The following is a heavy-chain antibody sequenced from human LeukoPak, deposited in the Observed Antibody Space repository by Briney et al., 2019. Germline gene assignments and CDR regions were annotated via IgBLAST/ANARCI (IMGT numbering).Heavy chain of an antibody. D-gene: IGHD4-17*01. V-gene: IGHV3-30*02. CDR1: GFIFHIYG. CDR2: IRYDGSNK. Sequence: GGSLRLSCAASGFIFHIYGMHWVRQAPGKGLEWVAFIRYDGSNKYYADSVKGRFTISRDNSKNTLYLQMNSLRAEDTAVYYCASGYGPFDYWGQGTLVTVSS. J-gene: IGHJ4*02. CDR3: ASGYGPFDY.